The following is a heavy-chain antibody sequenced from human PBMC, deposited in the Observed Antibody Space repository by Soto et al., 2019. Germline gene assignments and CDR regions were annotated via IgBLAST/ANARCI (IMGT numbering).Heavy chain of an antibody. Sequence: SETLSLTCTVSGGSISSGGYYWSWIRQHPGKGLEWIGYIYYSGSTYYNPSLKSRVTISVDTSKNQFSLKTEDTAVYYCTRGYSGASIYAFDIWGQEAMVTVSS. CDR3: TRGYSGASIYAFDI. J-gene: IGHJ3*02. CDR1: GGSISSGGYY. D-gene: IGHD1-26*01. V-gene: IGHV4-31*03. CDR2: IYYSGST.